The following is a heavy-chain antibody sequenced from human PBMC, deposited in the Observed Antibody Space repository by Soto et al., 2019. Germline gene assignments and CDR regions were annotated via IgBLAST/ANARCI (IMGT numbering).Heavy chain of an antibody. CDR1: GGSISSYY. D-gene: IGHD2-8*01. V-gene: IGHV4-59*08. CDR2: IYYSGST. Sequence: SETLSLTCTVSGGSISSYYWSWIRQPPGKGLEWIGYIYYSGSTNYNPSLKSRVTISVDTSKNQFSLKLSSVTAADTAVYYCARGGPYCTNGVCYPYYYYMDVWGKGTTVTAP. J-gene: IGHJ6*03. CDR3: ARGGPYCTNGVCYPYYYYMDV.